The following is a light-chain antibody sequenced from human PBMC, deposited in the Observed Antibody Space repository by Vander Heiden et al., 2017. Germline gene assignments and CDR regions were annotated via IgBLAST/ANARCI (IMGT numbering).Light chain of an antibody. Sequence: DIVITQSPDPLALSLCERATINFKSSQSVLYSSNNGHYLDWYQQKPGQPPKLLIYWASTRKSGVADRFSGSGSGTDFTLTISSLQAEDVAVYYCQQCYSTPFTFGPGTKVDIK. CDR2: WAS. CDR3: QQCYSTPFT. J-gene: IGKJ3*01. V-gene: IGKV4-1*01. CDR1: QSVLYSSNNGHY.